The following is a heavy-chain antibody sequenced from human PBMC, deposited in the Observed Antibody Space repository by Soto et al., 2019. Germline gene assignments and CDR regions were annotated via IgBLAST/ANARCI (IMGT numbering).Heavy chain of an antibody. V-gene: IGHV4-30-2*01. CDR2: IYHSGST. D-gene: IGHD4-17*01. CDR1: GGSISSGGYS. Sequence: SEPLSLTCDVSGGSISSGGYSWSWIRQPPGKGLEWIGYIYHSGSTYYNPSLKSRVTISVDRSKNQFSLKLSSVTAADTAVYYCARERDYGDSYDAFDIWGQGTMVT. J-gene: IGHJ3*02. CDR3: ARERDYGDSYDAFDI.